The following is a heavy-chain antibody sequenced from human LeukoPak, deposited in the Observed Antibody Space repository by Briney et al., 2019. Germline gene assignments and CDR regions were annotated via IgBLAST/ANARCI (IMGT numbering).Heavy chain of an antibody. CDR1: GFTFSGSA. CDR2: IRSKANSYAT. J-gene: IGHJ4*02. V-gene: IGHV3-73*01. Sequence: GGSLRLSCAASGFTFSGSAMHWVRQASGKGLEWVGRIRSKANSYATAYAASVKGRFTISRDDSKNTAYLQMNSLKTEDTAVYYCTRLLPPDFDYWGQGTLVTVSS. CDR3: TRLLPPDFDY.